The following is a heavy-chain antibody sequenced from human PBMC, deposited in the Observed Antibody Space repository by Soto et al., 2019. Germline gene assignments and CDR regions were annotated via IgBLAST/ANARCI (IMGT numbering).Heavy chain of an antibody. Sequence: SETLSLTCTVSGGSISSYYWSWIRQPPGKGLEWIGYIYYSGSTNYNPSLKSRVTISVDTSKNQFSLKLSSVTAADTAVYYCASTPAGYCSGGSCYSSWFDPWGQGTLVTVSS. CDR1: GGSISSYY. V-gene: IGHV4-59*12. CDR3: ASTPAGYCSGGSCYSSWFDP. CDR2: IYYSGST. D-gene: IGHD2-15*01. J-gene: IGHJ5*02.